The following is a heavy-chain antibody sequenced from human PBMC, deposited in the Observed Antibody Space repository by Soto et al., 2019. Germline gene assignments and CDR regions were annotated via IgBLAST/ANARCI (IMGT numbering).Heavy chain of an antibody. CDR3: ARDPHGDYFDY. CDR1: GFTFSSYC. J-gene: IGHJ4*02. D-gene: IGHD4-17*01. Sequence: GGSLRLSCSASGFTFSSYCMHWVRQAPGKGLVWVSRINSDGSSTSYADSVKGRFTISRDNAKNTLYLQMNSLRAEDTAVYYCARDPHGDYFDYWGQGTLVTVSS. CDR2: INSDGSST. V-gene: IGHV3-74*01.